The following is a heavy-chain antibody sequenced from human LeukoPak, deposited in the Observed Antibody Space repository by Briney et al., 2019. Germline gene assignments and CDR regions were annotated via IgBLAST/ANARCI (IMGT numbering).Heavy chain of an antibody. J-gene: IGHJ4*02. V-gene: IGHV3-23*01. CDR1: GFTFSSYA. CDR3: AKQRVVVVPAAMSHDY. D-gene: IGHD2-2*01. Sequence: AGGSLGLSCAASGFTFSSYAMSWVRQAPGKGLEWVSAISGSGGSTYYADSVKGRFTISRDNSKNTLYLQMNSLRAEDTAVYYCAKQRVVVVPAAMSHDYWGQGTLVTVSS. CDR2: ISGSGGST.